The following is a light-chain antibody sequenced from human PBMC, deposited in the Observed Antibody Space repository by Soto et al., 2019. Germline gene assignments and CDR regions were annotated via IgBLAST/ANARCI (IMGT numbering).Light chain of an antibody. CDR2: DAS. Sequence: EIVLTQSPATLSWSPGERATLSCRASQSVSSYLAWYQQKPGQAPRHLIYDASNRATGIPARFSGSGSGTDFALTISSLEPEDFAVYDCQQRSNWPPYTFGRGTKLEIK. V-gene: IGKV3-11*01. J-gene: IGKJ2*01. CDR3: QQRSNWPPYT. CDR1: QSVSSY.